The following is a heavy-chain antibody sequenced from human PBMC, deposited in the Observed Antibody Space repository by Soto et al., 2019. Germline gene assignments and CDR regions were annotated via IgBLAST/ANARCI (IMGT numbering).Heavy chain of an antibody. J-gene: IGHJ4*02. CDR2: ISGSDGST. D-gene: IGHD3-3*01. CDR1: GFTFSSYA. CDR3: AKLPPHDFLSGYPYFDY. V-gene: IGHV3-23*01. Sequence: VQLLESGGGLVQPGGSLRLSCAASGFTFSSYAMSWVRQAPGKGLEWVSAISGSDGSTYYADSVKGRFTVSRDNSKNTLYLHMNSLRAEDTAVYYCAKLPPHDFLSGYPYFDYGGQGTLVTVSP.